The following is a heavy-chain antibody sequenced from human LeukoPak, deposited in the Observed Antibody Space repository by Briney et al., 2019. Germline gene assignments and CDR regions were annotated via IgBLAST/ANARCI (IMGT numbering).Heavy chain of an antibody. J-gene: IGHJ4*02. D-gene: IGHD2-8*01. CDR2: ISSSSSYI. CDR1: GFTFSSYS. Sequence: PGGSLRLSCAASGFTFSSYSMNWVRQAPGNGLEWVSSISSSSSYIYYADSVKGRFTISRDNAKNSLYLQMNSLRAEDTAVYYCASKVPMVYTTDYWGQGTLVTVSS. CDR3: ASKVPMVYTTDY. V-gene: IGHV3-21*01.